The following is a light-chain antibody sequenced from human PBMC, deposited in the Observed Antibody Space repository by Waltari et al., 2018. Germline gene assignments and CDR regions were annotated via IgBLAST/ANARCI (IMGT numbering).Light chain of an antibody. V-gene: IGLV2-14*01. J-gene: IGLJ2*01. CDR1: SSDVGGYNY. CDR3: SSYTSSSVV. CDR2: EVS. Sequence: SALTQPASVSGSPGQSLTISFTGPSSDVGGYNYVSWYQQHPGKAPKLMIYEVSNRPSGVSNRFSGSKSGNTASLTISGLQAEDEADYYCSSYTSSSVVFGGGTKLTVL.